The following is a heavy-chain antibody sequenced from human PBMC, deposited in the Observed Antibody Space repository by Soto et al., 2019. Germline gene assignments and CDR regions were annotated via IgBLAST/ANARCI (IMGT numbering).Heavy chain of an antibody. CDR2: ISGSGGST. CDR3: AKGPTLRNYYDSSGYLGYFDY. D-gene: IGHD3-22*01. Sequence: GGSLRLSCAASGFTFSSYAVSWVRQAPGKGLEWVTAISGSGGSTYYADSVKGRFTISRDNSKNTLYLQMNSLRAEDTAVYYCAKGPTLRNYYDSSGYLGYFDYWGQGTLVTVSS. CDR1: GFTFSSYA. V-gene: IGHV3-23*01. J-gene: IGHJ4*02.